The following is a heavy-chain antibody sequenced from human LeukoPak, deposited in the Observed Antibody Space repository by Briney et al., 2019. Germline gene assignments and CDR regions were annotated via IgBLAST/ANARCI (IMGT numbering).Heavy chain of an antibody. V-gene: IGHV3-48*03. D-gene: IGHD6-19*01. J-gene: IGHJ4*02. CDR1: GFTFSSYE. Sequence: GGSLRLSCAASGFTFSSYEMNWVRQAPGKGLEWVSYISSSVSTIYYADSVKGRFTTSRDNAKNSLYLQMDSLRAEDTAVYYCARGNSGWYLYYFDYWGQGTLVTVSS. CDR3: ARGNSGWYLYYFDY. CDR2: ISSSVSTI.